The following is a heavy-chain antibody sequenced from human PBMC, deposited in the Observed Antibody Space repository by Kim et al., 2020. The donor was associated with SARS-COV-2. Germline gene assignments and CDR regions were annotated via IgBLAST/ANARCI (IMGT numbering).Heavy chain of an antibody. D-gene: IGHD3-10*01. CDR2: INSDGSNT. V-gene: IGHV3-74*01. CDR1: GFTFSKFW. J-gene: IGHJ4*02. Sequence: GGSLRLSCAASGFTFSKFWMHWVRQAPGKGLVWVSRINSDGSNTDYAESVKGRFTISRDNAKNTLYLQMNSLRADDTAVYYCATLHATYDLGYLEGVCWGRGTGLPVPS. CDR3: ATLHATYDLGYLEGVC.